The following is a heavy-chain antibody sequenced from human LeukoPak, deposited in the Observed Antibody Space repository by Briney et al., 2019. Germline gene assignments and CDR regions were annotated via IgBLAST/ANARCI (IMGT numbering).Heavy chain of an antibody. V-gene: IGHV3-7*05. D-gene: IGHD1-1*01. CDR2: IKEDGRVK. J-gene: IGHJ1*01. CDR1: GFTFYEDW. Sequence: GGALTLSCAASGFTFYEDWVSWVRESPGEGVGWGSRIKEDGRVKYFVESVKGGDTISREKAKSSLFLQMNSQRAEDTAVYYCARGLHWNDVWGQATLVTVLS. CDR3: ARGLHWNDV.